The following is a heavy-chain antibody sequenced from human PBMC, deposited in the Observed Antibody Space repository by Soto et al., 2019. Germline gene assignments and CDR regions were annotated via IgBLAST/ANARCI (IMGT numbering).Heavy chain of an antibody. CDR3: ARFSNYGLLDY. V-gene: IGHV3-13*01. D-gene: IGHD4-4*01. Sequence: GGSLRLSCAASGFTFSSYDMHWVRQATGKGLEWVSAIGTAGDTYYPGSVKGRFTISRENAKNSLYLKMNSLRAGDTAVYYCARFSNYGLLDYWGQGTLVTVSS. J-gene: IGHJ4*02. CDR2: IGTAGDT. CDR1: GFTFSSYD.